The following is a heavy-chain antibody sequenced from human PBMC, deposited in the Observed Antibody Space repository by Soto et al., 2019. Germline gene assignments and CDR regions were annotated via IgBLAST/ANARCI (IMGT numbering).Heavy chain of an antibody. CDR1: GFKFSGSA. V-gene: IGHV3-64D*06. CDR2: ISTSGRDT. CDR3: LRDLFGVVIFAS. J-gene: IGHJ4*02. D-gene: IGHD3-16*01. Sequence: PGGSLRLSCSASGFKFSGSAMHWVRQAPGKGPEYVSAISTSGRDTYYAESVKGRFTISRDNSKNTVLLQMGSLRTEDTALYYCLRDLFGVVIFASWGQGTPVTVSS.